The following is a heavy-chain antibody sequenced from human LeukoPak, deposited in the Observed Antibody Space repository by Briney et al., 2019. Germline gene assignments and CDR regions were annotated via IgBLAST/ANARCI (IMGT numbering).Heavy chain of an antibody. CDR2: ISSSGRSI. CDR3: ARGVRSYPCDY. V-gene: IGHV3-11*01. J-gene: IGHJ4*02. Sequence: GGSLRLSCAASGFTFSDYYMRWIRQAPGKGLEWVSYISSSGRSIYSADSVKGRFTISRDNAKNSMYLQMNSLRAEDTAVYYCARGVRSYPCDYWGQGTLVTVSS. D-gene: IGHD1-26*01. CDR1: GFTFSDYY.